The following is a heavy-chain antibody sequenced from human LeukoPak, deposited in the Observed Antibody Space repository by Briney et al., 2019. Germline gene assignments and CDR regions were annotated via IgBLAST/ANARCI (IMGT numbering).Heavy chain of an antibody. D-gene: IGHD4-11*01. V-gene: IGHV1-69*13. Sequence: ASVKVSCKASGGTFSSYAISWVRQAPGQGLEWMGGIIPIFGTANYAQKFQGRVTITADESTSTAYMELSSLRSEDTAVYYCARAAELQYYFDYWGQGTLVTVSS. J-gene: IGHJ4*02. CDR3: ARAAELQYYFDY. CDR1: GGTFSSYA. CDR2: IIPIFGTA.